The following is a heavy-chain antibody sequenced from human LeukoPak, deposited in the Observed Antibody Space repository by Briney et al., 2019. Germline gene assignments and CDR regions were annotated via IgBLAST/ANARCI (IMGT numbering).Heavy chain of an antibody. J-gene: IGHJ5*02. V-gene: IGHV4-34*01. CDR3: ASLPARYYYGSGSRGMFDP. D-gene: IGHD3-10*01. CDR1: GGSFSGYY. Sequence: SETLSLTCAVYGGSFSGYYWSWIRQPPGKGLEWIGEINHSGSTNYNPSLKGRVTISVDTSKNQFSLKLSSVTAADTAVYYCASLPARYYYGSGSRGMFDPWGQGTLVTVSS. CDR2: INHSGST.